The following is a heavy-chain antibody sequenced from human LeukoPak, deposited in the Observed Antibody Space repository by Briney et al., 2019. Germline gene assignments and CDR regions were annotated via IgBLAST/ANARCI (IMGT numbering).Heavy chain of an antibody. CDR1: GFTFSMHG. D-gene: IGHD1-26*01. CDR3: AKAQYSGSYYGLDY. Sequence: GGSLRLSCAASGFTFSMHGMHWVRQAPGKGLEWVAFIRYDGSNKYYTDSVKGRFTISRDNSKNTLYLQMNSLRAEDTAVYYCAKAQYSGSYYGLDYWGQGTLVTVSS. J-gene: IGHJ4*02. V-gene: IGHV3-30*02. CDR2: IRYDGSNK.